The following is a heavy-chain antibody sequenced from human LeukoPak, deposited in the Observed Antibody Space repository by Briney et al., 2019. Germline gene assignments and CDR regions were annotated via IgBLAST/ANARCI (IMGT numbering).Heavy chain of an antibody. CDR3: AKDQRAVAVYYFDY. Sequence: GGSLRLSCAASGFTLSSYGMHWVRQAPGKGLEWVAVISYDGSNKYYADSVKGRFTISRDNSKNTLYLQMNSLRAEDTAVYYCAKDQRAVAVYYFDYWGQGTLVTVSP. J-gene: IGHJ4*02. V-gene: IGHV3-30*18. D-gene: IGHD6-19*01. CDR1: GFTLSSYG. CDR2: ISYDGSNK.